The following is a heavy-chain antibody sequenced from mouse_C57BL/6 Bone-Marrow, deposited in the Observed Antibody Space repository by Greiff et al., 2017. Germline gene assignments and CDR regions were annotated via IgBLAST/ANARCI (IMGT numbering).Heavy chain of an antibody. V-gene: IGHV1-64*01. J-gene: IGHJ2*01. CDR1: GYTFTSYW. CDR2: IHPNSGST. D-gene: IGHD1-1*01. Sequence: QVQLQQPGAELVKPGASVKLSCKASGYTFTSYWMHWVKQRPGQGLEWIGRIHPNSGSTNYNEKFKSKATLTVDKASSTAYRQLSSLTSEDSAVYECSSGRDVDYDDYGGRGTTITVSA. CDR3: SSGRDVDYDDY.